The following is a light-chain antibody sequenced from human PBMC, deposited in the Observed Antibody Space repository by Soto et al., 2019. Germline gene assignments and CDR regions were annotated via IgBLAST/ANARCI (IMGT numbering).Light chain of an antibody. CDR3: QQYNNYPRT. CDR1: ESIRTG. Sequence: DIPMTQSPSTLSASIGDRVTITCRASESIRTGLAWYQHKPGKAPKFLIYDASSLESGVPSRFSGSGSGTEFTLTISSLQPDDFATYYCQQYNNYPRTFGQGTKVDIK. V-gene: IGKV1-5*01. J-gene: IGKJ1*01. CDR2: DAS.